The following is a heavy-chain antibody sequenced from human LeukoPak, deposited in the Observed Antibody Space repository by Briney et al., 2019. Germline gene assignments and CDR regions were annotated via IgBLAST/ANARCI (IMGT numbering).Heavy chain of an antibody. J-gene: IGHJ3*02. V-gene: IGHV1-2*02. CDR1: GYTFTGYY. Sequence: ASVKVSCKASGYTFTGYYMHWVRQAPGQGLEWMGWINPNSGGTNYAQKFQGRVTMTRDTPISTAYMELSRLRSDDTAVYYCARGWGDIVVVPAADADAFDIWGQGTMVTVSS. CDR2: INPNSGGT. D-gene: IGHD2-2*01. CDR3: ARGWGDIVVVPAADADAFDI.